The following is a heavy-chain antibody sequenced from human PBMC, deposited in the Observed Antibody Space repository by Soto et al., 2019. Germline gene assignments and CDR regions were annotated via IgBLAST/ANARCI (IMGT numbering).Heavy chain of an antibody. CDR3: AKNLFGGYEAAKDAFDM. D-gene: IGHD5-12*01. CDR1: GFTFSSSG. CDR2: ISYDGSNK. V-gene: IGHV3-30*18. Sequence: QVQLVESGGGVVQPGRSLTVSCVASGFTFSSSGMHWVRQAPGKGLEWVAVISYDGSNKYYADSVKGRFTISRDNSKNTMYLQGNSLRAEATAVYYCAKNLFGGYEAAKDAFDMWGQGTMVTVSS. J-gene: IGHJ3*02.